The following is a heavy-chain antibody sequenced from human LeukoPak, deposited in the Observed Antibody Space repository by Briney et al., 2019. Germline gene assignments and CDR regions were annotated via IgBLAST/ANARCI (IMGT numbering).Heavy chain of an antibody. J-gene: IGHJ6*03. CDR1: GGSISSSSYY. V-gene: IGHV4-39*01. CDR2: IYYSGST. D-gene: IGHD6-19*01. Sequence: SETLSLTCTVSGGSISSSSYYWGWIRQPPGKGLEWIGSIYYSGSTYYNPSLKSRVTISVDTSKNQFSLKLSSVTAADTAVYHCARALHIIAVAGTVYYMDVWGKGTTVTVSS. CDR3: ARALHIIAVAGTVYYMDV.